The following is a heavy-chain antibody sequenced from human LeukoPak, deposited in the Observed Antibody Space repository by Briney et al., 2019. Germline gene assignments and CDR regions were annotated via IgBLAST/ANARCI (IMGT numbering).Heavy chain of an antibody. CDR1: GGSISSYY. V-gene: IGHV4-4*07. J-gene: IGHJ6*03. D-gene: IGHD6-6*01. CDR2: IYTSGST. Sequence: SETLSLTCTVSGGSISSYYWSWIRQPAGKGLEWIGRIYTSGSTNYNPSLKSRVTMSVDTSKNQFSLKLSSVTAADTAVYYCARDPPDRSSSPYYYYYYMDVWGKGTTVTVSS. CDR3: ARDPPDRSSSPYYYYYYMDV.